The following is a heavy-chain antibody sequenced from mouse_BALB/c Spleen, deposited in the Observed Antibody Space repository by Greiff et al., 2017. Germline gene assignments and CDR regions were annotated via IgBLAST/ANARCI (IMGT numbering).Heavy chain of an antibody. CDR3: ARGTTVVAYYFDY. V-gene: IGHV14-1*02. D-gene: IGHD1-1*01. CDR1: GFNIKDYY. J-gene: IGHJ2*01. Sequence: VHVKQSGAELVKPGASVKLSCTASGFNIKDYYMHWVKQRPEQGLEWIGWIDPENGNTIYDPKFQGKASITADTSSNTAYLQLSSLTSEDTAVYYCARGTTVVAYYFDYWGQGTTLTVSS. CDR2: IDPENGNT.